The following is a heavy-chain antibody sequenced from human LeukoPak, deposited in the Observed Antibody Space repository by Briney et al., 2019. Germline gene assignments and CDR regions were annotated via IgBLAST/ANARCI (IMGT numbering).Heavy chain of an antibody. D-gene: IGHD3-22*01. CDR2: IYYSGST. CDR3: ARGSRYYYESSGFFFDY. Sequence: PSETLSLTCTVSGGSISSYYWSWIRQPPGKGLEWIGYIYYSGSTNYSPSLKSRVTISLDTSKNQFSLKLSSVTAADTAVYYCARGSRYYYESSGFFFDYWGQGTLVTVSS. CDR1: GGSISSYY. J-gene: IGHJ4*02. V-gene: IGHV4-59*12.